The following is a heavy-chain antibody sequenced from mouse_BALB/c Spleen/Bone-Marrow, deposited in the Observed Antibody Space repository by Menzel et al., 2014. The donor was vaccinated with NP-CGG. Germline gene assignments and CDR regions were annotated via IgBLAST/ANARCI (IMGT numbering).Heavy chain of an antibody. CDR2: INSNGGST. V-gene: IGHV5-6-3*01. CDR1: GFTFSSYG. J-gene: IGHJ4*01. CDR3: ARVSYYAMDY. Sequence: EVQLVESGGGLVQPGGSLKLSCAASGFTFSSYGMSWVRQTPDKRLELVATINSNGGSTYYPDSVKGRFTISRDNAKNTLYLQMSSLKSKDTAMYYCARVSYYAMDYWGQGTSVTVSS.